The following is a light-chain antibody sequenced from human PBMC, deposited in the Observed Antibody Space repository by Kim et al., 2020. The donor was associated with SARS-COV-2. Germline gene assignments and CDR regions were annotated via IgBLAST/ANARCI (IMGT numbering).Light chain of an antibody. J-gene: IGLJ3*02. CDR2: KDS. CDR1: ALPKQY. CDR3: QSADSSGTYWV. V-gene: IGLV3-25*03. Sequence: SYELTQPPSVSVSPGQTARITCSGNALPKQYAYWYQQKPYQAPVLVIYKDSERPSGIPERFSGSSSGTTVTLTSSGVQAEDEADYYCQSADSSGTYWVFGGGTQLTV.